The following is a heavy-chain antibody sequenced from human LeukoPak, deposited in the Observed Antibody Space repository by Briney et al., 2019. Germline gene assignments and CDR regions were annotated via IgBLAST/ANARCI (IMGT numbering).Heavy chain of an antibody. CDR3: AKGHQVVDY. Sequence: PGGSLRLSCAASGFRFNTYWMSWVRQAPGRGLEWVSAISGSGGSTYYADSVKGRFTISRDNSKNTLYLQMNSLRAEDTAVYYCAKGHQVVDYWGQGTLVTVSS. CDR2: ISGSGGST. V-gene: IGHV3-23*01. D-gene: IGHD2-2*01. CDR1: GFRFNTYW. J-gene: IGHJ4*02.